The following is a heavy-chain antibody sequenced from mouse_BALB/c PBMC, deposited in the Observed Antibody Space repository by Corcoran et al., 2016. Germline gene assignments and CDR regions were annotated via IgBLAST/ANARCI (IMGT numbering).Heavy chain of an antibody. CDR2: ISYDGSN. V-gene: IGHV3-6*02. D-gene: IGHD2-3*01. CDR1: GYSITSGYY. Sequence: DVQLQESGPGLVKPSQSLSLTCSFTGYSITSGYYWSWIRQFPGNKLEWMGYISYDGSNNYNPSLKNRISITRDTSKNQFFLKLNSVTTEDTATYYCARGGYDGYGFAYCGQGTLVTVSA. CDR3: ARGGYDGYGFAY. J-gene: IGHJ3*01.